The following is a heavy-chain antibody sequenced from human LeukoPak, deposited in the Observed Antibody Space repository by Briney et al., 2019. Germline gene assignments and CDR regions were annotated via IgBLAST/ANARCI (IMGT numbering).Heavy chain of an antibody. Sequence: GGSLRLSCAASGFTFSSYNMNWVRQAPGKVLEWVSSISSSTTYIYYADSVKGRFTISRDNARNSLYLQMNSLRVEDTAVYYCASGTTYGGFDFWGQGTLVTVSS. CDR3: ASGTTYGGFDF. V-gene: IGHV3-21*01. CDR2: ISSSTTYI. D-gene: IGHD4/OR15-4a*01. J-gene: IGHJ4*02. CDR1: GFTFSSYN.